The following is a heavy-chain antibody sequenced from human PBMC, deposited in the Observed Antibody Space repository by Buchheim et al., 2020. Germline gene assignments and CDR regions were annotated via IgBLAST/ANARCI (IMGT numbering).Heavy chain of an antibody. D-gene: IGHD1-26*01. CDR1: RFTFSSYA. CDR2: ISGSGGST. V-gene: IGHV3-23*01. CDR3: AKGEIIYYYGMDV. Sequence: EVQLLESGGGSVQPGGSLRLSCAASRFTFSSYAMNWVRQAPGKGLEWVSGISGSGGSTYYADSVKGRFTISRDSHKNTMFLQMNSLRAEDTAVYYCAKGEIIYYYGMDVWGQGTT. J-gene: IGHJ6*02.